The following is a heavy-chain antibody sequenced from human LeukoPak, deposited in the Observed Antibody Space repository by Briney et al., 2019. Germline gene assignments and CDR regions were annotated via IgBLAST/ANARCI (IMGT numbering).Heavy chain of an antibody. CDR1: GYTFTGYY. CDR3: ARTIFWSGYPYFDY. CDR2: INPNSGGT. J-gene: IGHJ4*02. V-gene: IGHV1-2*02. D-gene: IGHD3-3*01. Sequence: ASVKVSCKASGYTFTGYYMHWVRQAPGQGLEWMGWINPNSGGTNYAQKFQGRVTMTRDTSISTAYMELSRLRSDDTAVYYCARTIFWSGYPYFDYWGQGTLVTVSS.